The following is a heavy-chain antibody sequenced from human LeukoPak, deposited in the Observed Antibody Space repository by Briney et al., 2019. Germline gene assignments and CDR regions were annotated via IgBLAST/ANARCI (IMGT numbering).Heavy chain of an antibody. J-gene: IGHJ6*03. D-gene: IGHD3-9*01. CDR1: GFTFSSYA. CDR3: ARDGXXIRYFDWFAGGSYYYYMDV. CDR2: ISYDGSNK. Sequence: GRSLRLSCAASGFTFSSYAMHWVRQAPGKGLEWVAVISYDGSNKYYADSVKGRFTISRDNSKNTLYLQMNSLITKETAVYDCARDGXXIRYFDWFAGGSYYYYMDVWGKGTTVTVSS. V-gene: IGHV3-30*04.